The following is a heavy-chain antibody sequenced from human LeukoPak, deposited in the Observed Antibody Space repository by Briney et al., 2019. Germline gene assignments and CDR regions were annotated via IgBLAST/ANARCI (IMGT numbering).Heavy chain of an antibody. CDR1: GFTFDDYA. J-gene: IGHJ4*02. Sequence: PGGSLRLSCAASGFTFDDYAMHWVRQAPGKGLQWVSLISGGGGSTYYADSVKGRFTISRDNSKNTLYLQMNSLRAEDTAVYYCAREGRCGGDCYYDYWGQGTLVTVSS. V-gene: IGHV3-43*02. CDR2: ISGGGGST. D-gene: IGHD2-21*02. CDR3: AREGRCGGDCYYDY.